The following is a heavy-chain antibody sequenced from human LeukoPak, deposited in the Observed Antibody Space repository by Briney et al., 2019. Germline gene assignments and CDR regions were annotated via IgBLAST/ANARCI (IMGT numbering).Heavy chain of an antibody. Sequence: ASVKVSCKVSGYTFADYYIHWVRHAPGQGLEWMGWINPSSGGPKYAQKFQGRVTMTRDTSMRTAYMELSRLRSDDTAMYYCARGTRLRGVSDAFDIWGQGTMVTVSS. CDR1: GYTFADYY. V-gene: IGHV1-2*02. CDR2: INPSSGGP. CDR3: ARGTRLRGVSDAFDI. D-gene: IGHD3-10*01. J-gene: IGHJ3*02.